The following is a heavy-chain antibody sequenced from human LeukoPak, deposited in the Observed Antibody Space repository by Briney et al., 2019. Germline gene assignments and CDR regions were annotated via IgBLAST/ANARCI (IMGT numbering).Heavy chain of an antibody. D-gene: IGHD3-16*02. J-gene: IGHJ4*02. CDR3: ARVSYDYVWGSYLPFDY. V-gene: IGHV4-30-4*08. CDR2: IYYSGST. CDR1: GGSISSGDYY. Sequence: SETLSLTCTVSGGSISSGDYYWSWIRQPPGKGLEWIGYIYYSGSTYYNPSLKSRVTISVDTSKNQFSLKPSSVTAADTAVYYCARVSYDYVWGSYLPFDYWGQGTLVIVSS.